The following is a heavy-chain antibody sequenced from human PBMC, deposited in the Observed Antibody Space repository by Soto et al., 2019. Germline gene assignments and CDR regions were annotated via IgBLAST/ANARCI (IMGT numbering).Heavy chain of an antibody. D-gene: IGHD2-8*02. CDR2: ISPIYDAA. J-gene: IGHJ3*01. CDR3: ARYWTAGTFYGAFDV. CDR1: GGTFSNYV. V-gene: IGHV1-69*06. Sequence: QVQLVQSGAEVKKPGSSVKVSCEASGGTFSNYVISWLRQAPGQGPEWMGGISPIYDAANYARKFQGRVTMTADKSTSTAYFELIGLKAEDSAIYYCARYWTAGTFYGAFDVWGQGTMVIVSP.